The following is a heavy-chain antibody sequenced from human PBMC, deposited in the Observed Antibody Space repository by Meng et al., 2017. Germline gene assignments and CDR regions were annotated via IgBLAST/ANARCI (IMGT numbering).Heavy chain of an antibody. CDR3: ARGVRLPDY. CDR1: GGSFSGYS. J-gene: IGHJ4*02. CDR2: ITHSVST. Sequence: WGAVLVKLSVTLPLSGAGVGGSFSGYSWSRTRQPPGEGLEWMGDITHSVSTHSNPSLNSRVTISVATSKNQFSLKLSSVTAAATAVYYCARGVRLPDYWGQGTLVTVSS. D-gene: IGHD2-15*01. V-gene: IGHV4-34*01.